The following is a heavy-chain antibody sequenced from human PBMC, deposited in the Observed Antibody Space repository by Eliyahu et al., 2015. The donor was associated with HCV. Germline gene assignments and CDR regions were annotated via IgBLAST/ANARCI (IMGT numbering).Heavy chain of an antibody. CDR2: ISNSGAT. V-gene: IGHV4-34*02. Sequence: QVQLQQWGAGLLKPSETLSLPCAVYGGSLNGFYWNWIRQSPGKGLEWIGQISNSGATKYLPSLKSRVTISLDTSKKQLSLKVNSVSAADTGVYYCARSFFYTMDVWGQGTTVTVAS. CDR3: ARSFFYTMDV. D-gene: IGHD2/OR15-2a*01. CDR1: GGSLNGFY. J-gene: IGHJ6*02.